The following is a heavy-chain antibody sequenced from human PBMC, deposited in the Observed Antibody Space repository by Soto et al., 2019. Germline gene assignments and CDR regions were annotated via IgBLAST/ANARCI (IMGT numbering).Heavy chain of an antibody. Sequence: SETLSLTCSVSGDAISNYYWSWIRQTPGKGLEWIGCVPDSGSTDYNPSLKGRVTMSLHTSKSQFSLNLSSVTAADSATYYCARGTRALITSFFAYWGQGIPVTVSS. D-gene: IGHD1-20*01. CDR3: ARGTRALITSFFAY. V-gene: IGHV4-59*01. CDR1: GDAISNYY. CDR2: VPDSGST. J-gene: IGHJ4*02.